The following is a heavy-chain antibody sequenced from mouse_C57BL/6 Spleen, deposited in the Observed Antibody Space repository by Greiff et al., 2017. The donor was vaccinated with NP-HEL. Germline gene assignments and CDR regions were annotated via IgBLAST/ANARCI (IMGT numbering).Heavy chain of an antibody. D-gene: IGHD3-2*02. CDR2: IDPENGDT. J-gene: IGHJ3*01. CDR3: TTPTAQATTLSWFAY. V-gene: IGHV14-4*01. CDR1: GFNIKDDY. Sequence: EVQLQQSGAELVRPGASVKLSCTASGFNIKDDYMHWVKQRPEQGLEWIGWIDPENGDTEYASKFQGKATITADTSSNTAYLQLSSLTSEDTAVYYCTTPTAQATTLSWFAYWGQGTLVTVSA.